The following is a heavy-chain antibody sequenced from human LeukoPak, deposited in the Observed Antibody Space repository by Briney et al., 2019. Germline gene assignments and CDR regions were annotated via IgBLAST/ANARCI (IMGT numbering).Heavy chain of an antibody. Sequence: QSGGSLRLSCAASGFTVSSNYMSWVRQAPGKGLEWVSVIYSGGSTYYADSVKGRFTISRDNSKNTLYLQMKSLGAEDTAVYYCARGRGYPSVWFDPWGQGTLVTVSS. CDR1: GFTVSSNY. D-gene: IGHD5-12*01. J-gene: IGHJ5*02. CDR3: ARGRGYPSVWFDP. CDR2: IYSGGST. V-gene: IGHV3-53*01.